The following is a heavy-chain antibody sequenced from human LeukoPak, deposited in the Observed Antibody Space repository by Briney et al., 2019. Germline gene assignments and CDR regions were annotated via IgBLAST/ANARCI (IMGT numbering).Heavy chain of an antibody. J-gene: IGHJ6*02. CDR1: GGSISSGGYY. Sequence: SQTLSLTCTVSGGSISSGGYYWSWIRQHPGKGLEWIGYIYYSGSTYYNPSLKSRVTISEDTSKNQISLKLSSVTAADTAVYYCARGSGYSSGWYDGMDVWGQGTAVTVSS. CDR3: ARGSGYSSGWYDGMDV. CDR2: IYYSGST. V-gene: IGHV4-31*03. D-gene: IGHD6-19*01.